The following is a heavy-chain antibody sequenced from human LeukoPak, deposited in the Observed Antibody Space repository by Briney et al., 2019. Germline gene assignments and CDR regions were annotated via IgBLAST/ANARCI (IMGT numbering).Heavy chain of an antibody. CDR2: ISAYNGNT. CDR3: ARSRDSSGYYFSIFDAFDI. Sequence: ASVKVSCKASGGTFSSYGISWVRQAPGQGLEWMGWISAYNGNTNYAQKLQGRVTMTTDTSTSTAYMELRSLRSDDTAVYYCARSRDSSGYYFSIFDAFDIWGQGTMVTVSS. V-gene: IGHV1-18*01. D-gene: IGHD3-22*01. J-gene: IGHJ3*02. CDR1: GGTFSSYG.